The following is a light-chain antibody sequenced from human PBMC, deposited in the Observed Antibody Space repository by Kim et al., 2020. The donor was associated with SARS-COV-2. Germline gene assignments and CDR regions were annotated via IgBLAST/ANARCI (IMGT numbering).Light chain of an antibody. CDR1: SSNIGSNY. J-gene: IGLJ3*02. Sequence: QSVVTQPPSASGTPGQRVTISCSGSSSNIGSNYVYWYQQLPGTAPKLLIYRNNQRPSGVPDRFSGSKSGTSASLAISGRRSEDEADYYCAAWYASLSGWVFGGGTQLTVL. CDR2: RNN. V-gene: IGLV1-47*01. CDR3: AAWYASLSGWV.